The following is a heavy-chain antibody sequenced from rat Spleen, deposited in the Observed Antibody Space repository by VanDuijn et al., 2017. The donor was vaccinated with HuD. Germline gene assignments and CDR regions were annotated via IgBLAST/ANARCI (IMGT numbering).Heavy chain of an antibody. Sequence: EVQLVESGGGLVQPGRSMKVSCAASGLTFSDYGMAWVRQVPKKGLEWVAYISYDGDTTYYRDSVKGRFTISRDNAKSTLSLQMDSLRSEDTATYYCARENYYSGDYWGQGVVVTVSS. CDR2: ISYDGDTT. V-gene: IGHV5-7*01. J-gene: IGHJ2*01. CDR1: GLTFSDYG. CDR3: ARENYYSGDY. D-gene: IGHD1-1*01.